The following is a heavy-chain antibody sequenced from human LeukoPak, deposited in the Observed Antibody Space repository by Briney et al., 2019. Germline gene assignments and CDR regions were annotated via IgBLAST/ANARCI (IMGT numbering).Heavy chain of an antibody. D-gene: IGHD5-24*01. CDR3: AIRRDGYNFGY. Sequence: ASVMVSCKASGYTFTGFYMHWVRQAPGQGLEWMGWINPNSGDTNYAQKFQGRVAMTRDTSISTANMELSRLRSDDTAVYYCAIRRDGYNFGYWGQGTLVTVSS. CDR1: GYTFTGFY. CDR2: INPNSGDT. J-gene: IGHJ4*02. V-gene: IGHV1-2*02.